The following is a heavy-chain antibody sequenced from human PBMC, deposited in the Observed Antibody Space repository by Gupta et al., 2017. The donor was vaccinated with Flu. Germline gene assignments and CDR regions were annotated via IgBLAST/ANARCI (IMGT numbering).Heavy chain of an antibody. V-gene: IGHV4-59*08. J-gene: IGHJ4*02. CDR3: ARHGGEVAVAGTTDFDY. D-gene: IGHD6-19*01. Sequence: VTISVDTSKNQFSLKLSSVTAADTAVYYCARHGGEVAVAGTTDFDYWGQGTLVTVSS.